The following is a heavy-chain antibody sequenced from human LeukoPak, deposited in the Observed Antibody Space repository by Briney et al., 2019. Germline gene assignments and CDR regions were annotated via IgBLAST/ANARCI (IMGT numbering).Heavy chain of an antibody. CDR3: ARVGPGGSWYVFWD. D-gene: IGHD6-13*01. V-gene: IGHV4-39*07. CDR2: IYYSGST. J-gene: IGHJ4*02. Sequence: PSETLSLTCTVSGGSISSSSYYWGWIRQPPGKGLEWIGSIYYSGSTYYNPSLKSRVTISVDTSKNQFSLKLSSVTAADTAVYYCARVGPGGSWYVFWDWGQGTLVTVSS. CDR1: GGSISSSSYY.